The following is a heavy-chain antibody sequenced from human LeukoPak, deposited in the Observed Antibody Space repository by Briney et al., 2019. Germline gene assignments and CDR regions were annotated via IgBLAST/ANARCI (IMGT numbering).Heavy chain of an antibody. CDR3: ARVNSSWYFDY. V-gene: IGHV4-61*02. D-gene: IGHD6-13*01. CDR1: GGSISSGSYY. Sequence: PSETLSLTCTVSGGSISSGSYYWSWIRQPAGKGLEWIGRIYTSGSTNYNPSLKSRVTISVDTSKNQFSLKLSSVTAADTAVYYCARVNSSWYFDYWGQGTLVTVSS. J-gene: IGHJ4*02. CDR2: IYTSGST.